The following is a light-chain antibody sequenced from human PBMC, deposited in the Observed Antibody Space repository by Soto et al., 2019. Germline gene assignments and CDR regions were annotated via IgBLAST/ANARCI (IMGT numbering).Light chain of an antibody. Sequence: EIMLTQAAGAPSLSPGERATLSCRASQSVSSSFLAWYQQKPGQAPRLLIYGASIRATGIPDRFSGSGSGTDFTLTISRLEPEDFAMYLCQHYGTSLWTFGQGTKV. CDR3: QHYGTSLWT. V-gene: IGKV3-20*01. CDR1: QSVSSSF. J-gene: IGKJ1*01. CDR2: GAS.